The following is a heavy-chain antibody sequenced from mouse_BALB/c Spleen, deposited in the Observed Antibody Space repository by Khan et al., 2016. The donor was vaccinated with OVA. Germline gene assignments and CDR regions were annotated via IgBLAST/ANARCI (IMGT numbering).Heavy chain of an antibody. CDR1: GYTFINYW. Sequence: QVQLKESGAELATPAASVKMSCKASGYTFINYWILWVKQRPGQGLEWIGYINPSTGYTEYNQNFKDKATLTADKSSSTAYMQLSSLTSEDSAVYYCARRGLRWDFDYWGQGTTLTVSS. J-gene: IGHJ2*01. D-gene: IGHD1-1*01. CDR3: ARRGLRWDFDY. CDR2: INPSTGYT. V-gene: IGHV1-4*01.